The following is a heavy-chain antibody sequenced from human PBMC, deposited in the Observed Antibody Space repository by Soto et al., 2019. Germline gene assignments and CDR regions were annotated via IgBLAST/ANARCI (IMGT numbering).Heavy chain of an antibody. CDR1: GASISNYY. J-gene: IGHJ6*02. V-gene: IGHV4-59*01. Sequence: SETLSLTCTVSGASISNYYWSWIRQPPGKGLEWIGYIYYSGSTNYNPSLKSRVTISVDTSKNQFSLKLTSVTAADTAVYYCARDGGRYYAMDVWGQGTTVTVSS. D-gene: IGHD3-3*01. CDR3: ARDGGRYYAMDV. CDR2: IYYSGST.